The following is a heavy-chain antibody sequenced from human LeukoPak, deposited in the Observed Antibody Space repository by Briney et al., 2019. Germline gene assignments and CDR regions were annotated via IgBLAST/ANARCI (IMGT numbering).Heavy chain of an antibody. CDR2: INHSGST. Sequence: SETLSLTCAVYGGSFSGHYWSWIRQPPGKGLEWIGEINHSGSTNYNPSLKSRVTISVDTSKNQFSLKLSSVTAADTAVYYCARGGWASYYDSSGYYYGWFDPWGQGTLVTVSS. CDR3: ARGGWASYYDSSGYYYGWFDP. V-gene: IGHV4-34*01. CDR1: GGSFSGHY. J-gene: IGHJ5*02. D-gene: IGHD3-22*01.